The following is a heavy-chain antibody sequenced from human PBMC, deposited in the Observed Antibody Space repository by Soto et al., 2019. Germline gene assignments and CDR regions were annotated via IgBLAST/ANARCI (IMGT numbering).Heavy chain of an antibody. J-gene: IGHJ4*02. V-gene: IGHV1-8*02. CDR1: GYTFTNYD. CDR3: ARNLYNTGSFDH. D-gene: IGHD3-10*01. Sequence: QVQLVQSGAEVKKPGASVMVSCKASGYTFTNYDINWVRQATGQGLEWVGWMTPISGDTGYAQNFQGRVTMTRDTPRSTAYLELSSLTSEDTAVYYCARNLYNTGSFDHWGQGTLVTVSS. CDR2: MTPISGDT.